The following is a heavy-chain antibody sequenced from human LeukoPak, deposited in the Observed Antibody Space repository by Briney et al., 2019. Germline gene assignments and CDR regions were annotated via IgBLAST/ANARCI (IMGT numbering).Heavy chain of an antibody. CDR2: INPNSGGT. V-gene: IGHV1-2*02. Sequence: GASVKVSCKASGYTFTSYYMHWVRQAPGQGLEWMGWINPNSGGTNYAQKFQGRVTMTTDTSTSTAYMELRSLRSDDTAVYSCAAVMIDDAFDIWGQGTMVTVSA. J-gene: IGHJ3*02. CDR1: GYTFTSYY. CDR3: AAVMIDDAFDI. D-gene: IGHD3-22*01.